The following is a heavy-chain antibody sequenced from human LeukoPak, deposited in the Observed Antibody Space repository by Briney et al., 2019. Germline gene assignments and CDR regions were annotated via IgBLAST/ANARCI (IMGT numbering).Heavy chain of an antibody. CDR1: GGTFISYA. D-gene: IGHD4-23*01. CDR3: AGWEGGNSGYYFDY. CDR2: IIPIFGIA. Sequence: SVKVSCKASGGTFISYAISWVGQAPGQGLEWMGRIIPIFGIANYAQKFQGRVTITADKSTSTAYMELSSLRSEDTAVYYCAGWEGGNSGYYFDYWGQGTLVTVSS. V-gene: IGHV1-69*04. J-gene: IGHJ4*02.